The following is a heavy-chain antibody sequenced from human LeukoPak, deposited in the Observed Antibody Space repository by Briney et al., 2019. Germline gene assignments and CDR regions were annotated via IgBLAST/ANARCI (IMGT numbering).Heavy chain of an antibody. Sequence: PGGSLRLSCAASGFTFSSYWMHWVRQAPGKGLVWVSHIQSGGSSTSYADSVKGRFTISRDNAKNTVDLQMNSLRAEDTAVYYCARALPSSWYYFDYWGQGTLVTVSS. CDR2: IQSGGSST. J-gene: IGHJ4*02. CDR1: GFTFSSYW. CDR3: ARALPSSWYYFDY. D-gene: IGHD6-13*01. V-gene: IGHV3-74*01.